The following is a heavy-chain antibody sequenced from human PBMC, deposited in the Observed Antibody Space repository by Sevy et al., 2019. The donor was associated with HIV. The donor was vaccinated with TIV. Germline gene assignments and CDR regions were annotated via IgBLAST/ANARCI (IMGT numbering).Heavy chain of an antibody. CDR2: IRKDGNEI. V-gene: IGHV3-7*01. CDR3: ARRYFDL. Sequence: GGSLRLSCDASGFTFDMYWMQWVRQAPGKGLGWVANIRKDGNEIYYAPSVRGRFTISRDNAKGSLYLQMNNLRVEETATYYGARRYFDLWGQRTLVTVSS. J-gene: IGHJ4*02. CDR1: GFTFDMYW.